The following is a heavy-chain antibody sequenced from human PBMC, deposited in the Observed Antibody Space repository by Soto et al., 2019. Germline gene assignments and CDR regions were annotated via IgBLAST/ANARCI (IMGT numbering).Heavy chain of an antibody. D-gene: IGHD3-10*01. Sequence: GGSLRLSCAASGFTFSSYEMNWVRQAPGKGLEWVSYISSSGSTIYYADSVKGRFTISRDNAKNSLYLQMNSLRAEDTAVYYCARDIKRYYGMDVWGQGTTVTVSS. CDR2: ISSSGSTI. V-gene: IGHV3-48*03. CDR3: ARDIKRYYGMDV. J-gene: IGHJ6*02. CDR1: GFTFSSYE.